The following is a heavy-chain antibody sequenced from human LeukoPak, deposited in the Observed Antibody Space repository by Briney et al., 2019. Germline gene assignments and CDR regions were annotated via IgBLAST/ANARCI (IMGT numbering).Heavy chain of an antibody. J-gene: IGHJ3*02. Sequence: GGSLRLSCAASGFTFSSYWMSWVRQAPGKGLEWVANIKQDGSEKYYVDSVRGRFTISRDNAKNSLYLRMNSLRAEDTAVYYCARGRRDTAMVFDAFDIWGQGTMVTVSS. D-gene: IGHD5-18*01. CDR1: GFTFSSYW. V-gene: IGHV3-7*01. CDR2: IKQDGSEK. CDR3: ARGRRDTAMVFDAFDI.